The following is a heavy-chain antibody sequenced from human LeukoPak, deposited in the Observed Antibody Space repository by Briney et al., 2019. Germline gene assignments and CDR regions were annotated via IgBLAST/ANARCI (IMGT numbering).Heavy chain of an antibody. V-gene: IGHV3-30*02. CDR3: AKQDIVVVPPGHFDY. J-gene: IGHJ4*02. D-gene: IGHD2-2*01. CDR2: IRYDGSNK. Sequence: GGSLRLSCAASGFTFSSYGMHWVRQAPGKGLEWVAFIRYDGSNKYYTDSVKGRFTISRDNSKNTLYLQMNSLRAEDTALYYCAKQDIVVVPPGHFDYWGQGTLVTVSS. CDR1: GFTFSSYG.